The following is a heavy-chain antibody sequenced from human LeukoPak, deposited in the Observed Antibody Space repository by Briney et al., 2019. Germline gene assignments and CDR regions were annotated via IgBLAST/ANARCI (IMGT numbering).Heavy chain of an antibody. CDR2: TYSSGST. Sequence: SETLSLTCTVSGGSISGYYWSWIRRSAGKGLEWIGRTYSSGSTNYNPSLKSRAIMSVDTSKNHFSLDLSSVTAADTAVYFCARGDSTNQDGDYYGLDVWGQGTTVTVSS. J-gene: IGHJ6*02. D-gene: IGHD5/OR15-5a*01. V-gene: IGHV4-4*07. CDR3: ARGDSTNQDGDYYGLDV. CDR1: GGSISGYY.